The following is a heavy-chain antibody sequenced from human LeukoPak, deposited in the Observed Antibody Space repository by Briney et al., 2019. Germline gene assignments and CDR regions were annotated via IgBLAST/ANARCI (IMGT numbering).Heavy chain of an antibody. D-gene: IGHD3-9*01. CDR1: GFTFTSSA. Sequence: GASVKVSCKASGFTFTSSAMQWVRQARGQRLEWIGWIVVGSGNTNYAQKFQERVTITRDMSTSTAYMELSSLRSGDTAVYYCAAANDILTGYYAFDIWGQGTMVTVSS. V-gene: IGHV1-58*02. CDR3: AAANDILTGYYAFDI. J-gene: IGHJ3*02. CDR2: IVVGSGNT.